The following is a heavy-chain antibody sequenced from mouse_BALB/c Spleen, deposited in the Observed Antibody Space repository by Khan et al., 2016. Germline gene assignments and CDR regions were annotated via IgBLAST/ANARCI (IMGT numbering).Heavy chain of an antibody. CDR3: ERHFPEGFYVAWFAY. V-gene: IGHV5-6*01. D-gene: IGHD1-1*01. Sequence: EVELVESGGDLVKPGGSLKLSCAASGFTFSSYGMSWVRQTPDKRLEWVATISSGGSYTYYPDSVKGRLTISRDNAKNTLYLQMNSLKSEDTARYYCERHFPEGFYVAWFAYWGQGTLVAVS. J-gene: IGHJ3*01. CDR2: ISSGGSYT. CDR1: GFTFSSYG.